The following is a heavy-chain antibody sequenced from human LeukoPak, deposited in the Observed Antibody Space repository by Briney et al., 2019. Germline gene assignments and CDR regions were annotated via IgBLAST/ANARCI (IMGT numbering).Heavy chain of an antibody. CDR2: IRYDGSNK. CDR3: AKDRAYGRVDY. Sequence: GGSLRLSCAASGFTFSSYGMHWVRQAPGKGLEWVAFIRYDGSNKYHADSVKGRFTISRDNSKNTLYLQMNSLRAEDTAVYYCAKDRAYGRVDYWGQGTLVTVSS. CDR1: GFTFSSYG. D-gene: IGHD5-12*01. V-gene: IGHV3-30*02. J-gene: IGHJ4*02.